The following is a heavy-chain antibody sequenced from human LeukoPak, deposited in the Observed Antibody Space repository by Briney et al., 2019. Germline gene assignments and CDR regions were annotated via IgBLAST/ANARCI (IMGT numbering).Heavy chain of an antibody. Sequence: ASVKLSCKASGYTFTGYYMNCVRQAPGQRLEGMGWINPNSGGTNYAQKFQGRVTTTRDTSISTAYMELRRLRSDDTAVYYCAREVPGYDYVWGSYRHKAFDYWGQGTLVTVSS. J-gene: IGHJ4*02. CDR1: GYTFTGYY. D-gene: IGHD3-16*02. CDR3: AREVPGYDYVWGSYRHKAFDY. CDR2: INPNSGGT. V-gene: IGHV1-2*02.